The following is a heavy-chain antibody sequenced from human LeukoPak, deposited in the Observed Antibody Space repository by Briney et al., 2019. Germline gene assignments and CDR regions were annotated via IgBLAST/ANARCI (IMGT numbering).Heavy chain of an antibody. CDR1: GYNFASSW. CDR3: ARLGVPYYYDSSGYIVGY. V-gene: IGHV5-51*01. J-gene: IGHJ4*02. D-gene: IGHD3-22*01. CDR2: IYPGDSDT. Sequence: GESLKISCKGSGYNFASSWIAWVRQVPGKGLEWMGIIYPGDSDTRYSPSFQGQVTISADKSISTAYLQWSSLKASDTAMYYCARLGVPYYYDSSGYIVGYWGRGTLVTVFS.